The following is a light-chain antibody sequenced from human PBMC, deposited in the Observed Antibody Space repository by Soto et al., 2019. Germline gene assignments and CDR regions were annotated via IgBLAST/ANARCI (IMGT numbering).Light chain of an antibody. CDR3: QQSYSAQYT. CDR1: QSISSW. CDR2: KAS. V-gene: IGKV1-5*03. J-gene: IGKJ2*01. Sequence: DIQMPQSPSTLPASVGDRVTVTCRASQSISSWLAWYQQRPGKAPKLLIYKASSLESGVPSRISGSGSGTEFTLTISSLQPEDFATYFCQQSYSAQYTFGQGT.